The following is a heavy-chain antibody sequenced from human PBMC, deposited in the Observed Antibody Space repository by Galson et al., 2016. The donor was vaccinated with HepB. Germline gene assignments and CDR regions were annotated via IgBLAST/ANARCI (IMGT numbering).Heavy chain of an antibody. V-gene: IGHV4-34*01. CDR2: INRSGSA. D-gene: IGHD6-6*01. J-gene: IGHJ6*02. CDR1: GGSFSTYY. Sequence: ETLSLTCAVYGGSFSTYYWTWIRQPPGKGLEWIGEINRSGSANYNPSLKSRVTISVDTSKTQFSLKLTPVTAADSAVYYCARGLVYFDFGMDVWGQGTTVTVSS. CDR3: ARGLVYFDFGMDV.